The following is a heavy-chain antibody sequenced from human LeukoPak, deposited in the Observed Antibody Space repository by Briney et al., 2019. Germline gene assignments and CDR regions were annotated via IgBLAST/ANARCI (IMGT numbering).Heavy chain of an antibody. J-gene: IGHJ4*02. CDR1: GYTFTSYY. D-gene: IGHD6-13*01. CDR2: INPSGGST. CDR3: ARERPPGDSSNWFLEGYFDI. V-gene: IGHV1-46*01. Sequence: ASVKVSCKASGYTFTSYYMHWVRQAPGQGLEWMGIINPSGGSTSYAQKFQGRVTMTRDTSTSTVYMELSSLRSEDTAVYYCARERPPGDSSNWFLEGYFDIWGQGTLVTVSS.